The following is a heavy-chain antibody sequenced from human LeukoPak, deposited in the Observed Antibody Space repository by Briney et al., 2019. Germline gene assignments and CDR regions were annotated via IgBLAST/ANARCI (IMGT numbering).Heavy chain of an antibody. CDR2: IYAGNSDA. J-gene: IGHJ4*02. CDR1: GYTFTTSW. V-gene: IGHV5-51*01. D-gene: IGHD5-24*01. Sequence: GEPLNISCQGFGYTFTTSWIGWVRQLPGKGLEWMAIIYAGNSDAKYSPSFQGQASISTDRSISTAYLHWSSLKASGTAKYYCAIINHPDGRVYWGQGTLVTVSS. CDR3: AIINHPDGRVY.